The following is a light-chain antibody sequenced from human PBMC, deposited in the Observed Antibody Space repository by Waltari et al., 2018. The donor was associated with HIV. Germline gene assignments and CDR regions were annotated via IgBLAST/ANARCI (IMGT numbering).Light chain of an antibody. CDR2: GAS. Sequence: EIVLTQSPDTLSLSPGERATLSCRASQSVSSSYLAWYQQKPGQPPRLLIYGASTRAIGIPDRFSISGSGTDITLTISRLEPEDFAVYYCQQYSRSAYTFGQGTKLEIK. V-gene: IGKV3-20*01. CDR1: QSVSSSY. J-gene: IGKJ2*01. CDR3: QQYSRSAYT.